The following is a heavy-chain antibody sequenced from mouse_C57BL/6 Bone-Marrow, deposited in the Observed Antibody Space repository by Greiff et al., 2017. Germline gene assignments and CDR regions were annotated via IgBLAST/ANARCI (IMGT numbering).Heavy chain of an antibody. CDR3: ARDDYYFAY. CDR2: ISYDGSN. CDR1: GYSITSGYY. D-gene: IGHD1-1*01. V-gene: IGHV3-6*01. Sequence: EVQRVESGPGLVKPSQSLSLTCSVTGYSITSGYYWNWIRQFPGNKLEWMGNISYDGSNNYNPSLKNRISITRDTSKNQFFLKLNSVTTEDTATYYCARDDYYFAYWGQGTLVTVSA. J-gene: IGHJ3*01.